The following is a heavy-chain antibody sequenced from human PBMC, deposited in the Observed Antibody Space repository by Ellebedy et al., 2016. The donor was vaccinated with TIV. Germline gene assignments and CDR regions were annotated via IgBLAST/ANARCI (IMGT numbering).Heavy chain of an antibody. CDR1: GGSFSGYY. J-gene: IGHJ4*02. V-gene: IGHV4-34*01. Sequence: SETLSLXCAVYGGSFSGYYWSWIRQPPGKGLEWIGEINHSGSTNYNPSLKSRVTISVDTSKNQFSLKLSSVTAADTAVYYCARDSLDGDILATGAYWGQGTLVTVSS. CDR3: ARDSLDGDILATGAY. D-gene: IGHD5-12*01. CDR2: INHSGST.